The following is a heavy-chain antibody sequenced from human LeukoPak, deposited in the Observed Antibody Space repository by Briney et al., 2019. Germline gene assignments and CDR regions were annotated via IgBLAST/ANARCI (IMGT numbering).Heavy chain of an antibody. CDR3: AREPVLRYFDWLFNGDAFDI. CDR1: GFTFSSYG. V-gene: IGHV3-33*01. J-gene: IGHJ3*02. CDR2: IWYDGSNK. D-gene: IGHD3-9*01. Sequence: GGSLRLSCAASGFTFSSYGMHWVRQAPGKGLEWVAVIWYDGSNKYYADSVKGRFTISRDNSKNTLYLQMNSLRAEDTAVYYCAREPVLRYFDWLFNGDAFDIWGQGTMVTVSS.